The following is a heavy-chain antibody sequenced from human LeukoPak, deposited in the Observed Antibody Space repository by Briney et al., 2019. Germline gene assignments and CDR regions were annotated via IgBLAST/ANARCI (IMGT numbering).Heavy chain of an antibody. V-gene: IGHV3-23*01. CDR3: AKSGGSSWYGSPYYFDY. Sequence: GGTLRLSCAASGFTFSSYGMSWVPQAPGKGLEWVSAISGSGGSTYYADSVKGRFTISRDNSKNTLYLQMNSLRAEDTAVYYCAKSGGSSWYGSPYYFDYWGQGTLVTVSS. CDR2: ISGSGGST. J-gene: IGHJ4*02. CDR1: GFTFSSYG. D-gene: IGHD6-13*01.